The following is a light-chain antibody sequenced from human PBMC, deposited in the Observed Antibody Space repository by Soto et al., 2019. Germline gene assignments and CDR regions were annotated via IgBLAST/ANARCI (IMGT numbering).Light chain of an antibody. J-gene: IGKJ1*01. CDR3: QEYNNWPPTWT. CDR2: DAS. Sequence: EIVMTQSPATLSVSPGERATLYCRASQSVSSYLAWYQQKPGQAPRLLIYDASNRATGIPAGFSGSGSGTEFTLTISSLQSEDFAVYFCQEYNNWPPTWTFGQGTKVDIK. V-gene: IGKV3D-15*01. CDR1: QSVSSY.